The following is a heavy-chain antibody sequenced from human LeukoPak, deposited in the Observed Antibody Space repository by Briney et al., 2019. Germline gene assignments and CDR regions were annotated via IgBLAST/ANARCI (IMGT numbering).Heavy chain of an antibody. Sequence: GGSLRLSCATSGLTVSSDYMSWIRQAPGKGLEWVSLIYSGGNTHYADSVKGRFTISRDNSKNTLYLQMNSLRAEDTAIYYCAREAIDGWGQGTLVTVSS. CDR1: GLTVSSDY. V-gene: IGHV3-53*01. CDR3: AREAIDG. D-gene: IGHD3-22*01. J-gene: IGHJ4*02. CDR2: IYSGGNT.